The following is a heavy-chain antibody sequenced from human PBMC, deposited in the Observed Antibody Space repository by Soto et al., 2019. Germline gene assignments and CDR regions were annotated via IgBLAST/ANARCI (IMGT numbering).Heavy chain of an antibody. J-gene: IGHJ6*04. V-gene: IGHV4-59*08. D-gene: IGHD6-13*01. CDR2: IYYSGST. CDR1: GGSISSYY. Sequence: SETLSLTCTVSGGSISSYYWSWIRQPPGKGLEWIGYIYYSGSTNYNPSLKSRVTISVDTSKNQFSLKLSSVTAADTAVYYCARQLSKDSSSWYSMDVWGKGTTVTVSS. CDR3: ARQLSKDSSSWYSMDV.